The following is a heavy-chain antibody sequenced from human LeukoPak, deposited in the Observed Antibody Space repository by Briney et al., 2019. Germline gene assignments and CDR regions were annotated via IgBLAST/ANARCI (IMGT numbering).Heavy chain of an antibody. CDR3: ANRRRASRGYGMDV. V-gene: IGHV1-69*13. J-gene: IGHJ6*02. CDR2: IIPIFGTA. Sequence: ASVKVSCKASGGTFSSYDISWVRQVPGQGLEWMGGIIPIFGTANYAQKFQGRVTITADESTSTAYMELSSLRSEDTAVYYCANRRRASRGYGMDVWGQGITVTVSS. D-gene: IGHD1-1*01. CDR1: GGTFSSYD.